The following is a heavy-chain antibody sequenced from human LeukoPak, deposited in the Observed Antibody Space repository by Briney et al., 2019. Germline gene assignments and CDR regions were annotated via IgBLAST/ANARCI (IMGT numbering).Heavy chain of an antibody. CDR1: GGTFSSYA. J-gene: IGHJ6*02. V-gene: IGHV1-69*13. CDR3: ARVVTAIHYYYGMDV. D-gene: IGHD2-21*02. CDR2: IIPIFGTA. Sequence: GASVTVSCKASGGTFSSYAISWVRQAPGQGLEWMGGIIPIFGTANYAQKFQGRVTITADESTSTAYMELSSLRSEDTAVYYCARVVTAIHYYYGMDVWGQGTTVTVSS.